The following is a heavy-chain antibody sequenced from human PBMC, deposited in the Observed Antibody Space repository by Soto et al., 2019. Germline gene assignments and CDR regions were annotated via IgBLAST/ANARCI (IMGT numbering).Heavy chain of an antibody. CDR1: GFTFSSYG. CDR3: ATIAYCGGDCHRYYYYGMDV. D-gene: IGHD2-21*02. J-gene: IGHJ6*02. Sequence: GGSLRLSCAASGFTFSSYGMHWVRQAPGKGLEWVAVISYDGSNKYYADSVKGRFTISRDNSKNTLYLQMNSLRAEDTAVYYVATIAYCGGDCHRYYYYGMDVWGQGTTVTVSS. V-gene: IGHV3-30*03. CDR2: ISYDGSNK.